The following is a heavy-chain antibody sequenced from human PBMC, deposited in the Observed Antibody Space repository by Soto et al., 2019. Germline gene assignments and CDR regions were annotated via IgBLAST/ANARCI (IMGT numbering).Heavy chain of an antibody. CDR2: INPSGGST. Sequence: GASVKVSCKASGCTFTSYYMHWVRQAPGQGLEWMGIINPSGGSTSYAKNFQGRVTMTRDTYTSTVYMELSSLRSEDTAVYYCARRSPSGSYYKGYYGMDVGGQGTTVTVSS. D-gene: IGHD3-10*01. J-gene: IGHJ6*02. CDR1: GCTFTSYY. V-gene: IGHV1-46*01. CDR3: ARRSPSGSYYKGYYGMDV.